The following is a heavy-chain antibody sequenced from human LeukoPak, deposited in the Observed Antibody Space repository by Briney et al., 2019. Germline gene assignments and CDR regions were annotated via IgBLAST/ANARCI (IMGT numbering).Heavy chain of an antibody. J-gene: IGHJ5*02. Sequence: PGGSLRLSCAASGFTVSSNYMSWVRRAPGKGLEWVSVIYSGGSTYYADSVKGRFTISRDNSKNTLYLQTNSLRAEDTAVYYCARSFYFDPWGQGTLVTVSS. CDR1: GFTVSSNY. D-gene: IGHD2/OR15-2a*01. CDR2: IYSGGST. CDR3: ARSFYFDP. V-gene: IGHV3-66*01.